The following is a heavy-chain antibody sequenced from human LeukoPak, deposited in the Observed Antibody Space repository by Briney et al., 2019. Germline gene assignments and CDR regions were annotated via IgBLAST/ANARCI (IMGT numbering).Heavy chain of an antibody. J-gene: IGHJ1*01. CDR1: GFTFTSYG. D-gene: IGHD3-10*01. CDR3: VRGITMFQH. Sequence: RPGGSLRLSCAASGFTFTSYGMSWVRQVPGKGLEWVSGISLNGGSTGYADSVKGRFTISRDNVKNSLYLQMNSLRAEDTAFYYCVRGITMFQHWARAPWSPSPQ. V-gene: IGHV3-20*04. CDR2: ISLNGGST.